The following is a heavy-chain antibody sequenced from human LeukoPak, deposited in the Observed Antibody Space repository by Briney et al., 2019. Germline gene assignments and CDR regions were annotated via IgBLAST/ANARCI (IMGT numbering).Heavy chain of an antibody. CDR2: INRDGRNA. Sequence: PGGSLRLSCRACGFNLSDYWMQWVRQAPREGLLWVSRINRDGRNAGYADFVKWRSTISRQNSKNTLAMQLDSLTVEDTGVYYAASGKRGFGDPYSYFDYWGQGILVTVSS. V-gene: IGHV3-74*01. CDR3: ASGKRGFGDPYSYFDY. CDR1: GFNLSDYW. D-gene: IGHD3-16*01. J-gene: IGHJ4*02.